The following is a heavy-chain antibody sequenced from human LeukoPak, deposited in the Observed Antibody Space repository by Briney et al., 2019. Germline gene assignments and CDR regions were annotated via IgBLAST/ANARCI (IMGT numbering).Heavy chain of an antibody. Sequence: SETLSLTCAVYGGSFSGYYWSWIRQPPGKGLEWIGEINHSGSTNYNPSLKSRVTISVDTSKNQFSLKLSSVTAADTAVYYCATTGAKYYYGSGRNDYWGQGTLVTVSS. J-gene: IGHJ4*02. CDR2: INHSGST. D-gene: IGHD3-10*01. V-gene: IGHV4-34*01. CDR3: ATTGAKYYYGSGRNDY. CDR1: GGSFSGYY.